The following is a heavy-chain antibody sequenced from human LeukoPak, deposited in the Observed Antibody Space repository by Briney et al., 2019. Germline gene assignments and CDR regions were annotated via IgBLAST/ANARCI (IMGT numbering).Heavy chain of an antibody. CDR2: IIPIFGTA. V-gene: IGHV1-69*13. CDR3: ARLYSYAGPGDY. Sequence: EASVKVSCKASGGTFSSYAISWVRQAPGQGLEWMGGIIPIFGTANYAQKFQGRVTITADESTSTAYMELSSLRSEDTAVYYCARLYSYAGPGDYWGQGTLVTVSS. J-gene: IGHJ4*02. D-gene: IGHD5-18*01. CDR1: GGTFSSYA.